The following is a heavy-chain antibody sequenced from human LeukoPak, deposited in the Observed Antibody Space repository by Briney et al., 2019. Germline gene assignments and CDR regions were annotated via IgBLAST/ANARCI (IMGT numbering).Heavy chain of an antibody. CDR1: GFTFSSYD. J-gene: IGHJ4*02. V-gene: IGHV3-23*01. CDR3: AREQFYYYDRPLFDY. D-gene: IGHD3-22*01. CDR2: ISGSGGST. Sequence: PGGSLRLSCAASGFTFSSYDMSWVRQAPGKGLEWVSAISGSGGSTYYADAVKGRFTISRDNSKNTLYLQMNSLRAEDTAVYYCAREQFYYYDRPLFDYWGQGTLVTVSS.